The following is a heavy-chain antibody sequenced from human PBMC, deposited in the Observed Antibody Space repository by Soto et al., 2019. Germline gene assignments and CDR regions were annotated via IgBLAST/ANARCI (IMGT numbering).Heavy chain of an antibody. V-gene: IGHV3-66*04. Sequence: GGSLRLSCAASGFTVSSNYMSWVRQAPGKGLEWVSVIYSGGSTYYADSVKRRFTISRDNSKSTLYLQMNSQRAEDTAVYYCAKQSPPALADKKYPFAIWGQEKRLTVS. J-gene: IGHJ3*02. CDR2: IYSGGST. CDR3: AKQSPPALADKKYPFAI. CDR1: GFTVSSNY. D-gene: IGHD6-19*01.